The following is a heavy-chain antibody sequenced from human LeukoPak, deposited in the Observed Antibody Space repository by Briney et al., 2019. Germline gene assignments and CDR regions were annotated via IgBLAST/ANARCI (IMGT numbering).Heavy chain of an antibody. CDR1: GFTFSNYN. D-gene: IGHD6-13*01. V-gene: IGHV3-21*06. CDR2: ISSSSRYM. J-gene: IGHJ4*02. CDR3: ARVSTAVSLAIDY. Sequence: RGSLRLSCAASGFTFSNYNMNWVRQAPGKGLEWVSVISSSSRYMYYADSVKGRFTISRDNAKNSLYLQMNSLRAEDTAVYYCARVSTAVSLAIDYWGQGTLVTVSS.